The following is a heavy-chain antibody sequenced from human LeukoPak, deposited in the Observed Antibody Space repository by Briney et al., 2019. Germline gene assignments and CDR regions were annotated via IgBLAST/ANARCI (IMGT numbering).Heavy chain of an antibody. CDR2: INHSGST. J-gene: IGHJ4*02. V-gene: IGHV4-34*01. D-gene: IGHD6-19*01. CDR3: ARGWLSYSSGWYYGGYFDY. CDR1: GGSFSGYY. Sequence: PSETLSLTCAVYGGSFSGYYWGWIRQPPGKGLEWIGEINHSGSTNYNPSLKSRVTISVDTSKNQFSLKLSSVTAADTAVYYCARGWLSYSSGWYYGGYFDYWGQGTLVTVSS.